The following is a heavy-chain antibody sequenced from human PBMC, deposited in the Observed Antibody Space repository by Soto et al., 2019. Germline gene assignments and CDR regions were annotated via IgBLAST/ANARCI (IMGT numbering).Heavy chain of an antibody. J-gene: IGHJ6*02. CDR3: ASQFLYCTNGVCGGMDV. CDR1: GGSISSYY. D-gene: IGHD2-8*01. V-gene: IGHV4-59*01. Sequence: TSETLSLTCTVSGGSISSYYWSWIRQPPGKGLEWIGYIYYSGSTNYNPSLKSRVTISVDTSKNQFSLKLSSVTAADTAVYYCASQFLYCTNGVCGGMDVWGQGTTVTVSS. CDR2: IYYSGST.